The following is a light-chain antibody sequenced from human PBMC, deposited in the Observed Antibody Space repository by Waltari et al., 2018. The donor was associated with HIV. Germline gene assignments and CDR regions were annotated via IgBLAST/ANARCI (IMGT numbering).Light chain of an antibody. CDR1: QGISSY. Sequence: DIQLTQSPSILSASVVDRFTITCRTSQGISSYLAWYQQKPEKAPKLLIYAASTLQSGVPSRCSGSGSATEFTITISSLQPEDFATYYCQQLESYTQISFGGGTKVGIK. J-gene: IGKJ4*01. CDR2: AAS. V-gene: IGKV1-9*01. CDR3: QQLESYTQIS.